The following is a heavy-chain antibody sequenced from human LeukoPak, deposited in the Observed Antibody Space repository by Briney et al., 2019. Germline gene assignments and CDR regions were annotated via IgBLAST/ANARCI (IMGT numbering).Heavy chain of an antibody. CDR1: GGSISSSSYY. V-gene: IGHV4-39*07. D-gene: IGHD3-10*01. CDR2: IYYSGST. J-gene: IGHJ4*02. CDR3: ARGYYGRGDN. Sequence: SETLSLTCTVSGGSISSSSYYWGWIRQPPGKGLEWIGSIYYSGSTYYNPSLKSRVTISVDTSKNQFSQNLSSVTAADTAVYYCARGYYGRGDNWGQGTLVTVSS.